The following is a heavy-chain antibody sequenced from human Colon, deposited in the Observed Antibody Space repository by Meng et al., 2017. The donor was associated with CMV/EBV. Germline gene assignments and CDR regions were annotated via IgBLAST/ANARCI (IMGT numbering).Heavy chain of an antibody. CDR2: IYSGGTT. V-gene: IGHV3-66*02. Sequence: GGSLRLSCTASGLTVSKNYMSWVRQAPEKGLEWVAIIYSGGTTYYADSVKGRFTISRDNSKNTLYLQMNSLRGEDTAVYCCASIPRWTSVVPEVKDFWGQGTVVTVSS. CDR1: GLTVSKNY. D-gene: IGHD2-2*01. CDR3: ASIPRWTSVVPEVKDF. J-gene: IGHJ4*02.